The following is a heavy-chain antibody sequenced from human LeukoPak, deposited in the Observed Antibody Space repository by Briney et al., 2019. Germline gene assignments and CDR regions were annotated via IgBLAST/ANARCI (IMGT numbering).Heavy chain of an antibody. CDR2: IKEDESLK. V-gene: IGHV3-7*01. CDR1: GFTFSNYW. D-gene: IGHD3-3*01. Sequence: PGGSLRLSCAASGFTFSNYWRIWIRQAQGKGLEWVANIKEDESLKYYVDSVKGRFTISRDNAKNSMYLQMNSLRAEDTAVYYCARDSGGKITISGVVTWFGVFDAWGRGTMVTVSS. CDR3: ARDSGGKITISGVVTWFGVFDA. J-gene: IGHJ3*01.